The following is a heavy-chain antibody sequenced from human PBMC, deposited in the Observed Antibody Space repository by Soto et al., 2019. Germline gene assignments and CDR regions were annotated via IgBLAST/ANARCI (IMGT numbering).Heavy chain of an antibody. Sequence: QVQLQESGPGLVEPSQTLSLTCTVSGGSINCDDSSWGWVRQPPGGGLEWIGYITDSETTDDNPSPKRQVTISVATSKNPFSLKLRSVTAADTAVYYCARDRQSDIVAMIASNGRDVWGQGTTVIVS. V-gene: IGHV4-30-4*01. CDR2: ITDSETT. CDR1: GGSINCDDSS. J-gene: IGHJ6*02. D-gene: IGHD5-12*01. CDR3: ARDRQSDIVAMIASNGRDV.